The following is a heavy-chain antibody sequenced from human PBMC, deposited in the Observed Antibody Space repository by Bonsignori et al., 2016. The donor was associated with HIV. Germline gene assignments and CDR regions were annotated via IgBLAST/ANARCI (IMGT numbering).Heavy chain of an antibody. J-gene: IGHJ4*02. CDR1: GGSISNDDYL. V-gene: IGHV4-39*01. Sequence: QLQLQESGPGLVKPSETLSLTYTVSGGSISNDDYLWGWIRQPPGKGLEWIGSISYTGNTYYNPSLTSRVTISVDTSTNQLSLRLTSVTASDTAVFFCARQVWSGYRHVDYWGQGTLVTVSS. CDR3: ARQVWSGYRHVDY. D-gene: IGHD3-3*01. CDR2: ISYTGNT.